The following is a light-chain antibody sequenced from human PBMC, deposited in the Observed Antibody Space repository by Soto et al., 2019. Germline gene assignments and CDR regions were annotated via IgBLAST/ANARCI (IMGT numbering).Light chain of an antibody. CDR3: QQFGSSPGFT. J-gene: IGKJ3*01. CDR1: QSINSRY. CDR2: GAS. Sequence: EIMLTQSPGTLSLSPGERATLSCRASQSINSRYLAWYQKKPGQAPRLLIYGASSRATGIPDRFSGSGSGKDFTLTISRLEPEDFAVYYCQQFGSSPGFTFGPGTKVDIK. V-gene: IGKV3-20*01.